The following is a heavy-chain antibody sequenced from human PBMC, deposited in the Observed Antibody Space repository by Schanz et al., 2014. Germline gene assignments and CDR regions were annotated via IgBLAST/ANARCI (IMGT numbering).Heavy chain of an antibody. V-gene: IGHV1-18*01. CDR1: GYTFSDYG. CDR3: ARAKRFGDMDV. Sequence: QVQLVQSGDEVKKPGASVKVSCKTSGYTFSDYGITWVRQAPGQGLEWMGWISAYNGHTDYAQKRQGRVTLTTDTSTSTAYMELRNLRSDDTAVYYCARAKRFGDMDVWGQGTTVTVSS. CDR2: ISAYNGHT. J-gene: IGHJ6*02. D-gene: IGHD3-10*01.